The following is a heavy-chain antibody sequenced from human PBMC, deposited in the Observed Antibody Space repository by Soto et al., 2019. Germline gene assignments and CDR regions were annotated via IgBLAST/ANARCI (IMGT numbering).Heavy chain of an antibody. D-gene: IGHD6-19*01. CDR2: IYYSGST. Sequence: SETLSLTCTVSGGSISSGDYYWSWIRQPPGKGLEWIGYIYYSGSTYYNPSLKSRVTISVDTSKNQFSLKLSSVTAADTAVYYCARVAGHSSSPSFFDYWGQGTLVTVSS. CDR3: ARVAGHSSSPSFFDY. V-gene: IGHV4-30-4*01. J-gene: IGHJ4*02. CDR1: GGSISSGDYY.